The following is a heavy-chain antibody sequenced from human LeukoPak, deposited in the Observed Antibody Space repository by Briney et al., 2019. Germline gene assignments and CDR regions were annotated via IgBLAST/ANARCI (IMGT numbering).Heavy chain of an antibody. Sequence: GGSLRLSCAASGFTVSSNYMSWVRQAPGKGLEWVSVIYSGGSTYYADSVKGRFTISRDNSKNTLYLQMNGLRAEDTAVYYCARGGGYCSSTSCQGYFDYWGQGTLVTVSS. D-gene: IGHD2-2*01. CDR1: GFTVSSNY. J-gene: IGHJ4*02. V-gene: IGHV3-66*01. CDR3: ARGGGYCSSTSCQGYFDY. CDR2: IYSGGST.